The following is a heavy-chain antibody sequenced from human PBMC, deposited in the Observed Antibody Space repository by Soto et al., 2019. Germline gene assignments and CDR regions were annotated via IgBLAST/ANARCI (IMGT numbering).Heavy chain of an antibody. D-gene: IGHD3-9*01. CDR1: GDSVSSNSSA. J-gene: IGHJ3*02. CDR2: TYYRSKWYN. Sequence: SQTLSLTCVISGDSVSSNSSAWNWIRQSPSRGLEWLGRTYYRSKWYNDYAVSVKSRITINPDTSKNQFSLQLNSVTPEDTAVYYCARGRVYYDILTGYYSNAFDIWGQGTMVTVSS. V-gene: IGHV6-1*01. CDR3: ARGRVYYDILTGYYSNAFDI.